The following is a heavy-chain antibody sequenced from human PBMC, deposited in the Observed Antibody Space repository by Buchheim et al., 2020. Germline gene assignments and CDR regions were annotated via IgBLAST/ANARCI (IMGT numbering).Heavy chain of an antibody. CDR2: ISSTSAKI. D-gene: IGHD2-2*02. Sequence: EVQLVESGGGLVKPGGSLRLSCAASGFTFSSYTMNWARQAPGEGLEWVASISSTSAKIYYADPVKGRFTISRDNAKNSLDRQMNSLRVEDTAVYYCARGYCSTTSCYTREESMDVWGKGTT. CDR3: ARGYCSTTSCYTREESMDV. V-gene: IGHV3-21*01. CDR1: GFTFSSYT. J-gene: IGHJ6*03.